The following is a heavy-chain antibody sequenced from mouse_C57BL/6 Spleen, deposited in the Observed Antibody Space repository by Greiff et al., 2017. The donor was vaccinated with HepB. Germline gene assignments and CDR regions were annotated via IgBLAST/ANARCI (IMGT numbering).Heavy chain of an antibody. Sequence: EVQRVESGGGLVKPGGSLKLSCAASGFTFSSYAMSWVRQTPEKRLEWVATISDGGSYTYYPDNVKGRFTIARDNANNNLYLQLSQLKSEDTAMYYCARDGGDGSSYGYFDVWGTGTTVTVSS. V-gene: IGHV5-4*01. CDR3: ARDGGDGSSYGYFDV. CDR2: ISDGGSYT. D-gene: IGHD1-1*01. J-gene: IGHJ1*03. CDR1: GFTFSSYA.